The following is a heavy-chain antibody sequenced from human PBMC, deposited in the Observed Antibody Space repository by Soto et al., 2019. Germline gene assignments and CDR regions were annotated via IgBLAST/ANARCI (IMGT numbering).Heavy chain of an antibody. CDR1: GFTFSDCG. CDR2: IRYDGGNK. D-gene: IGHD4-17*01. V-gene: IGHV3-33*01. J-gene: IGHJ5*02. CDR3: ARDMTTPLDL. Sequence: QVQLVESGGGVVQPGRSLRLSCAASGFTFSDCGMHWVRQAPGKGLEWVAFIRYDGGNKDYPDSVKGRFTISRDNSKQTVYLQMNSLRVEDTGVYYCARDMTTPLDLWGQGTLVTVSS.